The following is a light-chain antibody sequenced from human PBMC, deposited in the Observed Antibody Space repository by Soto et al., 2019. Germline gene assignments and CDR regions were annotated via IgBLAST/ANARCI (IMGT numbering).Light chain of an antibody. V-gene: IGLV2-11*01. CDR2: DVS. J-gene: IGLJ3*02. CDR3: CSYAGNSLWV. Sequence: QSALTQPRSVSGSPGQSVTISCTGTSSNVGAYNYVSWYQQYPGKGPRLMIYDVSNWPSGVPDRFSGSKSGNTASLTISGLQAEDEADYYCCSYAGNSLWVFGGGTKLTVL. CDR1: SSNVGAYNY.